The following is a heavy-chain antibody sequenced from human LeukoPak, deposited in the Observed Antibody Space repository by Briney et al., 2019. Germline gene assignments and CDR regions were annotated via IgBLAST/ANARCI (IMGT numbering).Heavy chain of an antibody. D-gene: IGHD3-10*01. CDR2: INPNSGGT. CDR1: GYTFTGYY. Sequence: GASVKVSCKASGYTFTGYYMHWVRQAPGQGLEWMGRINPNSGGTNYAQKLQGRVTMTRDTSISTVYMELSRLRSDDTAVYYCARERSGILGYYYYGMDVWDQGTTVTVSS. CDR3: ARERSGILGYYYYGMDV. V-gene: IGHV1-2*06. J-gene: IGHJ6*02.